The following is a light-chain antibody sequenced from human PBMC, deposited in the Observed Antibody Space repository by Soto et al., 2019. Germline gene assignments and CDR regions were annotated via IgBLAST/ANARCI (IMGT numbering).Light chain of an antibody. CDR1: QSISSY. V-gene: IGKV1-39*01. J-gene: IGKJ4*01. Sequence: DIQMTQSPSSLSASVGDIVTITCRASQSISSYLNWYQQKPGKAPKLLIYAASSLQSGVPSRFSGSGSGTDFTLTISSLQPEDFATYYCQQSYSTPLTFGGGTTVEIK. CDR3: QQSYSTPLT. CDR2: AAS.